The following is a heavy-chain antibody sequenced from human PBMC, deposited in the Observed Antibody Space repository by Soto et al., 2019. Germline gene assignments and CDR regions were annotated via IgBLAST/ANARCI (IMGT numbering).Heavy chain of an antibody. CDR1: GGSISSGGYY. V-gene: IGHV4-31*03. D-gene: IGHD6-6*01. J-gene: IGHJ3*02. CDR2: IYYSGST. Sequence: TSETLSLTCTVSGGSISSGGYYWSWIRQHPGKGLEWIGYIYYSGSTYYNPSLKSRVTISVDTSKNQFSLKLSSVTAADTAVYYCARDQAPTPYSSSSHAFDIWGQGTMVT. CDR3: ARDQAPTPYSSSSHAFDI.